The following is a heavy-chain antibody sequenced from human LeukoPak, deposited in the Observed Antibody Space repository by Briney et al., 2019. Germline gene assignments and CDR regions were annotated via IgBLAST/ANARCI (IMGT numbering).Heavy chain of an antibody. D-gene: IGHD3-22*01. CDR3: ARSSYYDTRGYYDY. CDR2: TYYTEST. J-gene: IGHJ4*02. V-gene: IGHV4-39*01. Sequence: PSETLSLTCTVSGGSISSSSHYWGWVRQPPGKGLECIGFTYYTESTYSNPSLKSRVALSIDRTKNQFSLKLSSVTAADTAVYYCARSSYYDTRGYYDYWGQGALVTVSS. CDR1: GGSISSSSHY.